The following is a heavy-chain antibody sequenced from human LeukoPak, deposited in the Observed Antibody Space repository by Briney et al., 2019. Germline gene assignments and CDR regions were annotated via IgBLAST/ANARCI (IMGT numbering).Heavy chain of an antibody. V-gene: IGHV3-23*01. CDR3: AKLGGDHKYYYYYMDV. D-gene: IGHD2-21*02. Sequence: GGSLRLSCAASLFTFSSYAMSWVRQAPGKGLEWVSAISGSGGSTYYADSVKGRFTISRDNFKNTLYLQMNSLRAEDTAVYYCAKLGGDHKYYYYYMDVWGKGTTVTVSS. J-gene: IGHJ6*03. CDR1: LFTFSSYA. CDR2: ISGSGGST.